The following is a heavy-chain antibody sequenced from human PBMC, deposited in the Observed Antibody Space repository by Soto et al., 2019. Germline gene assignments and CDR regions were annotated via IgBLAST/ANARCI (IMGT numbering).Heavy chain of an antibody. D-gene: IGHD3-10*01. J-gene: IGHJ6*02. CDR2: IYYIGST. CDR3: ARDLRFRGFYGMDV. CDR1: GGSISSGGYY. Sequence: QVQLQESGPGLVKPSQTLSLTCTVSGGSISSGGYYWSWIRQHPGKGLEWIGYIYYIGSTYYNPSLKSRVTISVDTSKNQFSLKRSSVTAADTAVYYCARDLRFRGFYGMDVWGQGTTVTVSS. V-gene: IGHV4-31*03.